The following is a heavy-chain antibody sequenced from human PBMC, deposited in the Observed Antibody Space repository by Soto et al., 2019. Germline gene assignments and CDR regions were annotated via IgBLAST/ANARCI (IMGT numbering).Heavy chain of an antibody. CDR3: AADGGSYYAFDI. V-gene: IGHV1-58*01. D-gene: IGHD1-26*01. CDR1: GFTFTSSA. Sequence: SVKVSCKASGFTFTSSAVQWVRRARGQRLEWIGWIVVGSGNTNYAQKFQGRVTITRDMSTSTAYMELSSLRSEDTAVYYCAADGGSYYAFDIWGQGTMVTVSS. CDR2: IVVGSGNT. J-gene: IGHJ3*02.